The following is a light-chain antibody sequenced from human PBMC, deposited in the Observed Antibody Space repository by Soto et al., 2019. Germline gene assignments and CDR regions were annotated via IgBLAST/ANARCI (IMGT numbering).Light chain of an antibody. J-gene: IGKJ5*01. Sequence: EIVLTQSPATLSLSPGERATLSCRASQSVSSYLAWYQQKPGQAPRLLIYDASNRATGIPARFSGSGSGTDFPLTISSLELEDFAVYYCQKRSNWPPITFGQGTRLEIK. V-gene: IGKV3-11*01. CDR1: QSVSSY. CDR2: DAS. CDR3: QKRSNWPPIT.